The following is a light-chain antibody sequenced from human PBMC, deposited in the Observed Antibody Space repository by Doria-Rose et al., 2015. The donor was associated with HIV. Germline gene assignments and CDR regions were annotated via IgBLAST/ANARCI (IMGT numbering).Light chain of an antibody. CDR3: HQYGTSWT. V-gene: IGKV3-20*01. Sequence: DIVFTQSPGTLSLSPGEISTLSCRASQSFSSTYLAWYQQKPGQAPSLLIYDGSTRATGIPDRFSASGSGTDFTLTINRLEPEDFALYYCHQYGTSWTFGQGTKVEI. CDR1: QSFSSTY. CDR2: DGS. J-gene: IGKJ1*01.